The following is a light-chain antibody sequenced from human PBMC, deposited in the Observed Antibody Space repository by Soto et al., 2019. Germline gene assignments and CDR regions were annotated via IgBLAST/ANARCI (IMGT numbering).Light chain of an antibody. V-gene: IGLV2-14*01. CDR2: DVS. Sequence: QSALTQPASVSGSPGQSITISCTGSSSDVGAYDSVSWYQQHPGKAPKLMIYDVSNRPSGVSNRFSGSKSGNTASLTISGLQAEDEADYYCTSYTGSSTLYVFGTGTQLTVL. J-gene: IGLJ1*01. CDR3: TSYTGSSTLYV. CDR1: SSDVGAYDS.